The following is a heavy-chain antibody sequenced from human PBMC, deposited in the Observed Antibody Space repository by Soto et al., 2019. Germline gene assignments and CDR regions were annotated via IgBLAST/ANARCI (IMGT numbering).Heavy chain of an antibody. CDR1: GFTFGASA. CDR2: IGSKGETYAT. Sequence: GGSLRLSCAASGFTFGASALQWVRQASGQGLEWLGRIGSKGETYATAYAASVKGRFTISRNDSKNTAYLQMNSLRTEDTAVYYCARDRYDFWGGSDYWGQGT. D-gene: IGHD3-3*01. CDR3: ARDRYDFWGGSDY. V-gene: IGHV3-73*01. J-gene: IGHJ4*02.